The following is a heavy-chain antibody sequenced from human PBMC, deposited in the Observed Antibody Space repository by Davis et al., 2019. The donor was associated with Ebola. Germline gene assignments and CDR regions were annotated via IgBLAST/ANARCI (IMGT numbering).Heavy chain of an antibody. J-gene: IGHJ4*02. CDR2: FYSGGRT. D-gene: IGHD2-2*01. CDR3: ARSSYQPDY. V-gene: IGHV3-53*01. Sequence: GESLKISCAASGFPVSTNYMNWVRQAPGKGLEWISSFYSGGRTFYADSVKGRFSISRDSTSNTLYLQMNGLRAEDTAVYYCARSSYQPDYWGQGTLVTVSS. CDR1: GFPVSTNY.